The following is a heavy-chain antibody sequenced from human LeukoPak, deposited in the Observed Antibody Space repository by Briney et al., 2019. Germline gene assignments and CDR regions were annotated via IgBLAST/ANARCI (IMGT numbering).Heavy chain of an antibody. CDR2: IYYSGST. CDR3: ARGAYCSGGSCYPVVDY. D-gene: IGHD2-15*01. J-gene: IGHJ4*02. Sequence: SETLSLTCTVSGGSISSYYWSWLRQPPGEGVEWSGYIYYSGSTNYNPSLKSRVTISVDTSKNQFSLKLSSVTAADTAVYYCARGAYCSGGSCYPVVDYWGQGTLVTVSS. V-gene: IGHV4-59*01. CDR1: GGSISSYY.